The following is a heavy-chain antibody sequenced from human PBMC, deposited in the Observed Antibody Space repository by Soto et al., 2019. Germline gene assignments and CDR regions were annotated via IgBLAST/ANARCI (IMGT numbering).Heavy chain of an antibody. V-gene: IGHV3-23*01. CDR1: GFSFSSYD. D-gene: IGHD6-19*01. CDR2: ISRGGEDT. Sequence: EVQLLESGGGLVQPGGSLRLSCAASGFSFSSYDMSWVRQAPGTGLEWVSGISRGGEDTYYADSVKGRFIISRDNSKSTLYLQIHSLRAEDTALFYCAYSSGWMDAFDMWGQGTMVTVSA. J-gene: IGHJ3*02. CDR3: AYSSGWMDAFDM.